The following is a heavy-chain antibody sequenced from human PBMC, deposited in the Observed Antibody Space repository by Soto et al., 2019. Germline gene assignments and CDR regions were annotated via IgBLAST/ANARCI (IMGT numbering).Heavy chain of an antibody. CDR2: IITIFGTA. V-gene: IGHV1-69*12. CDR1: GGTFSSYA. J-gene: IGHJ6*02. CDR3: ARGIVATAYYYYGMDV. Sequence: QVQLVQSGAEVKKPGSSVKVSCKASGGTFSSYAISWVRQAPGQGLEWMGGIITIFGTANYAQKFQGRVTITADESTSTAYMELRSLRSEDTAVYYCARGIVATAYYYYGMDVWGQGTTVTVSS. D-gene: IGHD5-12*01.